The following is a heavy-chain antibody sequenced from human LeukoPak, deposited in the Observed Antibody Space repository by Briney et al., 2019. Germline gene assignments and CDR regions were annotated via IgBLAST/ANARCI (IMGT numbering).Heavy chain of an antibody. CDR1: GFTFSSYS. Sequence: PGGSLRLSCAASGFTFSSYSMNWVRQAPGKGLEWASSISSSSSYIYYADSVKGRFTISRDNAKNSLYLQMNSLRAEDTAVYYCARESAAAGKEDWFDPWGQGTLVTVSS. CDR3: ARESAAAGKEDWFDP. J-gene: IGHJ5*02. D-gene: IGHD6-13*01. V-gene: IGHV3-21*01. CDR2: ISSSSSYI.